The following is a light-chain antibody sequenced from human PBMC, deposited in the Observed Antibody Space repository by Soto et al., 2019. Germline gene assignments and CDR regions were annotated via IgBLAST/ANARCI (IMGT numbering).Light chain of an antibody. CDR2: DVS. CDR1: QSFSNW. CDR3: QQYDTYYT. Sequence: DIEMPQYPSTLYSSVGDRVTITCRASQSFSNWLAWYKKKPGKAPTLLIYDVSRSETGVQSRFIGGASGTEFTLTINSLQPEEFATDVCQQYDTYYTFGPGTKVDIK. J-gene: IGKJ3*01. V-gene: IGKV1-5*01.